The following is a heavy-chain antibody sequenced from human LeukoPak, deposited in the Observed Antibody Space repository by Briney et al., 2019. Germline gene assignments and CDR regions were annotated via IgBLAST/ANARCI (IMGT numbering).Heavy chain of an antibody. CDR1: GYTFTGYY. D-gene: IGHD2-2*01. J-gene: IGHJ6*03. CDR2: INPNSGDT. CDR3: ARDGFYCSSTSCYGYYYMDV. Sequence: GASVKVSCKASGYTFTGYYMHWVRQAPGQGLEWMGWINPNSGDTNYAQKFQGRVTMTRDTSISAAYMELSRLRSDDTAVYYCARDGFYCSSTSCYGYYYMDVWGKGTTVTVSS. V-gene: IGHV1-2*02.